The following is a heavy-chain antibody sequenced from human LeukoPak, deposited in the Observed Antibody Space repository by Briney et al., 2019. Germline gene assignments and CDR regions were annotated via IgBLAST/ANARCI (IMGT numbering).Heavy chain of an antibody. D-gene: IGHD2-2*01. CDR3: AKWDLGYCTGTRCKGGDY. CDR1: GFTFSNYA. CDR2: TSTSVGST. V-gene: IGHV3-23*01. J-gene: IGHJ4*02. Sequence: GGSLRLSCAASGFTFSNYAMSWVRQAPGKGLEWVSATSTSVGSTYYADSVKGRSTISRDNSKNTLYLQMNSLRAEDTAVYYCAKWDLGYCTGTRCKGGDYWGQGTLVTVSS.